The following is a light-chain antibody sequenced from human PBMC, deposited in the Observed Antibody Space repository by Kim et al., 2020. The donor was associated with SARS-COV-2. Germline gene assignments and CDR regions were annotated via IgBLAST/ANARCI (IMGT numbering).Light chain of an antibody. CDR1: SSNMGSNT. Sequence: GQRVTISCSGSSSNMGSNTVNWYQQLPGTAPKLLSYSNNQRPSGVPDRFSGSKSGTSASLAISGLQSEDEADYYCAAWDDSLNGVVFGGGTQLTVL. CDR2: SNN. J-gene: IGLJ2*01. CDR3: AAWDDSLNGVV. V-gene: IGLV1-44*01.